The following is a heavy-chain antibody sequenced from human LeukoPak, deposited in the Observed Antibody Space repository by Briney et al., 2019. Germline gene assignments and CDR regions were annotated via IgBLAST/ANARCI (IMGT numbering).Heavy chain of an antibody. D-gene: IGHD4-17*01. V-gene: IGHV4-4*02. CDR1: GGSISSSNW. CDR3: ARADYGDSDAFDI. J-gene: IGHJ3*02. Sequence: PSGILSLTCAVSGGSISSSNWWSWVRQPPGKGLEWIGEIYHSGRTNYNPSLKSRVTISVDKSKNQFSLKLSSVTAADTAVYYCARADYGDSDAFDIWGQGTMVTVSS. CDR2: IYHSGRT.